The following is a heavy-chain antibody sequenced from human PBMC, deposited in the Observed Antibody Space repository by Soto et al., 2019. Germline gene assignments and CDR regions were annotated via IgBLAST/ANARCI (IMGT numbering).Heavy chain of an antibody. Sequence: GGSMRLSCAAAGFNFSSYAMNWVRQAPGKGLEWVSVISGSGDSTYYADSVKGRFTISRDNSKNTLYLQMNSLRTEDTAVYYCARRGPGTYFDYWGQGTLVTVSS. CDR2: ISGSGDST. V-gene: IGHV3-23*01. D-gene: IGHD6-13*01. CDR3: ARRGPGTYFDY. J-gene: IGHJ4*02. CDR1: GFNFSSYA.